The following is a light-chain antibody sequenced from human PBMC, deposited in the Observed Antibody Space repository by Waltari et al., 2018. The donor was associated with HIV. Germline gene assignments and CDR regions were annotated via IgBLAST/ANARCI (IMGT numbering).Light chain of an antibody. Sequence: QSALTQPASVSGSPGQSITISCTGTSSDVGGYNYVSWYPQHPGKAPKLMIYDVSKRPSVVSNRFAGSKSGNTASLTISGLQAEDEADYYCCSYAGSSTLVFGGGTKLTVL. CDR3: CSYAGSSTLV. V-gene: IGLV2-23*02. CDR2: DVS. CDR1: SSDVGGYNY. J-gene: IGLJ2*01.